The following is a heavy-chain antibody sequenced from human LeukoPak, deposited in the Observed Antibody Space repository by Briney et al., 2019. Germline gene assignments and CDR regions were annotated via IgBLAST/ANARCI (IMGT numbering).Heavy chain of an antibody. V-gene: IGHV3-66*01. J-gene: IGHJ4*02. Sequence: GGSLRLSCAACGFTFSSYDMHWVRQAPGKGLEWVSVIYSGGSTYYADSVKGRFTISRDNSKNTLYLQMNSLRAEDTAVYYCARGAFYYDSSGYSGKSAEVYYFDYWGQGTLVTVSS. CDR1: GFTFSSYD. CDR3: ARGAFYYDSSGYSGKSAEVYYFDY. D-gene: IGHD3-22*01. CDR2: IYSGGST.